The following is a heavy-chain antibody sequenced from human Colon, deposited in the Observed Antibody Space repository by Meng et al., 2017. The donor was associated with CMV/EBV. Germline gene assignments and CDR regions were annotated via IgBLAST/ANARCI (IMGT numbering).Heavy chain of an antibody. CDR1: GWSFTGYY. D-gene: IGHD3-10*01. Sequence: TCAVYGWSFTGYYYSWLRQPPGKGLEWIGEIDHMESTNYNPSLKSRVTFSIATSKNQFSLSLNSVTAADTAVYFCARRVGSGKYYFDNWSQGALVTVSS. CDR3: ARRVGSGKYYFDN. J-gene: IGHJ4*02. CDR2: IDHMEST. V-gene: IGHV4-34*01.